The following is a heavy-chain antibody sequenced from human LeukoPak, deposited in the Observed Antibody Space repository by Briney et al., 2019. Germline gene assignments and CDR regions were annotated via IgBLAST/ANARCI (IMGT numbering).Heavy chain of an antibody. V-gene: IGHV5-51*01. D-gene: IGHD6-13*01. J-gene: IGHJ6*02. CDR1: GYSFTSYW. CDR3: ARHKYSSSWYYYYGMDV. Sequence: GESLKISCKGFGYSFTSYWIGWVRQMPGKGLKWMGIIYPGDSDTRYSPSFQGQVTISADKSISTAYLQWSSLKASDTAMYYCARHKYSSSWYYYYGMDVWGQGTTVTVSS. CDR2: IYPGDSDT.